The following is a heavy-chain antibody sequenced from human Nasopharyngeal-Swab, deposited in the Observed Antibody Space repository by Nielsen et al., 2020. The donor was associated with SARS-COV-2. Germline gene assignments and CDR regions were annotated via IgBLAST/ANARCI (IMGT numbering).Heavy chain of an antibody. CDR2: IYYSGST. Sequence: SETLSLTCTVSGGFISSGGYYWSWIRQHPGKGLEWIGYIYYSGSTYYNPSLKSRVTISVDTSKNQFSLKLSSVTAADTAVYYCARDLRSSSWDAFSLWGQGTMVTVSS. CDR1: GGFISSGGYY. CDR3: ARDLRSSSWDAFSL. D-gene: IGHD6-13*01. V-gene: IGHV4-31*03. J-gene: IGHJ3*01.